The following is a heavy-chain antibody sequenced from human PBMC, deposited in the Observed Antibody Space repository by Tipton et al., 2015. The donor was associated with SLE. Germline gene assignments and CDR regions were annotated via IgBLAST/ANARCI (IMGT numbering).Heavy chain of an antibody. CDR2: ISTYNGNT. CDR1: GYTFSNYD. J-gene: IGHJ4*02. V-gene: IGHV1-18*01. Sequence: QLVQSGAEVKKPGASVKVSCKASGYTFSNYDISWVRQAPGQGLEWVGWISTYNGNTNYAQSLQGRVTLTTDTSTGTAYMELRSLRSDGTAIYYCARVRVDTAMGVFDFWGQGTLVTVSS. CDR3: ARVRVDTAMGVFDF. D-gene: IGHD5-18*01.